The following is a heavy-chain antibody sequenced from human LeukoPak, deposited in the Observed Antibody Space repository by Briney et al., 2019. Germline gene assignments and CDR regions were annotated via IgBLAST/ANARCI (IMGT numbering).Heavy chain of an antibody. CDR2: IYSGGST. CDR3: ARVQAGIRNYYYCYMDV. Sequence: GGSLRLSCAASGFTVSSNYMSWVRQAPGKGLEWVSVIYSGGSTYYADSVKGRFTISRDNSKNTLYLQMNSLRAEDTAVYYCARVQAGIRNYYYCYMDVWGKGTTVTVSS. CDR1: GFTVSSNY. J-gene: IGHJ6*03. V-gene: IGHV3-53*01. D-gene: IGHD3-10*01.